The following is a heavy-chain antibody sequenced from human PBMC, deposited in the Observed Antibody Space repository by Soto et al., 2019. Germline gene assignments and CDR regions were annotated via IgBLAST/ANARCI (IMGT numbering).Heavy chain of an antibody. J-gene: IGHJ4*02. CDR2: IYYSGIT. D-gene: IGHD3-3*01. V-gene: IGHV4-39*01. CDR1: GGSISSSSYY. CDR3: PKHAQFLESYYLDY. Sequence: PSEILSLTCTVSGGSISSSSYYWGWIHQPPGKWLEWIGSIYYSGITYYNPSLKSRVTISVDTSKNQSPLKLSSVTAADTVVYYWPKHAQFLESYYLDYWGPATLVTASS.